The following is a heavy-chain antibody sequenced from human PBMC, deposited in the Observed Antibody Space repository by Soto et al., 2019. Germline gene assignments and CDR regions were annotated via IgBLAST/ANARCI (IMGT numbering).Heavy chain of an antibody. J-gene: IGHJ5*02. CDR2: INPNSGGT. CDR3: ARDPVDFWSGYSSGFDP. CDR1: GYTFTGYY. V-gene: IGHV1-2*02. D-gene: IGHD3-3*01. Sequence: ASVKVSCKASGYTFTGYYMHWVRQAPGQGLEWMGWINPNSGGTNYAQKFQGRVTMTRDTSISTAYMELSRLRSDDTAVYYCARDPVDFWSGYSSGFDPWGQGTLVTVSS.